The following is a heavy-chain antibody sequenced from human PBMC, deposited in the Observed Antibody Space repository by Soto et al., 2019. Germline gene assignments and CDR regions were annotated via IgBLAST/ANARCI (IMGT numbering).Heavy chain of an antibody. D-gene: IGHD3-10*01. J-gene: IGHJ6*02. V-gene: IGHV3-33*01. Sequence: GGSLRLSCAASGFTFSSYGIHWVRQAPGKGLEWVAVIWYDGSNKYYADSVKGRFTISRDNSKNTLYLQMNSLRAEDTAVYYCARDTARAMVRIYYGMDVWGQGTTVTVSS. CDR2: IWYDGSNK. CDR1: GFTFSSYG. CDR3: ARDTARAMVRIYYGMDV.